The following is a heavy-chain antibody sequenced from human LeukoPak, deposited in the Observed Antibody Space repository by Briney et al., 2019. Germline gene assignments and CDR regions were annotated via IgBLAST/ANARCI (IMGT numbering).Heavy chain of an antibody. CDR1: GYTFTSYG. CDR3: AREIAGAGQGAWFDP. V-gene: IGHV1-18*01. CDR2: ISAYNGNT. Sequence: ASVKVSCKASGYTFTSYGISWVRQAPGQGLEWMGWISAYNGNTSYAQKLQGRVTMTTDTSTSTAYMELRSLRSDDTAVYYCAREIAGAGQGAWFDPWGQGTLVTVSS. J-gene: IGHJ5*02. D-gene: IGHD6-19*01.